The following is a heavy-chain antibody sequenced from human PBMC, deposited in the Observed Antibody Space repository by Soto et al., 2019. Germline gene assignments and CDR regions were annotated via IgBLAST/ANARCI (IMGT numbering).Heavy chain of an antibody. CDR2: INTDGSST. D-gene: IGHD2-15*01. CDR1: GFTISSYW. Sequence: EVQLVESGGGLVQPGGSLRLSCAASGFTISSYWMHWVRQAPGKGLVWVSRINTDGSSTSYADSVKGRFTTSRDNAKNKQNLQMNSLRAEDTAVYYCTRRLSVVGTSSFDYWGQGTLVTVSS. V-gene: IGHV3-74*01. J-gene: IGHJ4*02. CDR3: TRRLSVVGTSSFDY.